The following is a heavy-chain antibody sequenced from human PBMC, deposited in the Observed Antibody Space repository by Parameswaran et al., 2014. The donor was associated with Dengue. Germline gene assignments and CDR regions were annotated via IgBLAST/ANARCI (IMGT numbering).Heavy chain of an antibody. CDR3: ARDLGGSYYWYYYYGMDV. CDR2: IYYSGST. V-gene: IGHV4-30-4*01. Sequence: RWIRQPPGKGLEWIGYIYYSGSTYYNPSLKSRVTISVDTSKNQFSLKLSSVTAADTAVYYCARDLGGSYYWYYYYGMDVWGQGTTVTVSS. J-gene: IGHJ6*02. D-gene: IGHD1-26*01.